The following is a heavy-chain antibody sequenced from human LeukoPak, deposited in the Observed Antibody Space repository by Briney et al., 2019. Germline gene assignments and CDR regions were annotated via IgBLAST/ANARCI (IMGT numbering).Heavy chain of an antibody. V-gene: IGHV4-34*01. D-gene: IGHD3-10*01. Sequence: SSETLSLSCAVYGGSFSGYYWSWIRQPPGKGLEWIGEINHSGSTNYNPSLKSRVTISVDTSKNQFSLKLSSVTAADTAVYYCARGRNLWFGELWGLWGQGTLVTVSS. CDR1: GGSFSGYY. CDR2: INHSGST. CDR3: ARGRNLWFGELWGL. J-gene: IGHJ4*02.